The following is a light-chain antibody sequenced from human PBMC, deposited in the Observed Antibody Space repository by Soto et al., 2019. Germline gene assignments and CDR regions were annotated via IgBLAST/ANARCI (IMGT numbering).Light chain of an antibody. CDR2: DAS. CDR3: QQRTNWPTST. Sequence: EIVLTQSPATLSLSPGERATLSCRASQNVRSYLAWYQQKPGQAPRLLTHDASSRATGIPDRFSGSGSGTDFTLTISSLEPEDSAVYYCQQRTNWPTSTFGQGTRLEIK. J-gene: IGKJ5*01. CDR1: QNVRSY. V-gene: IGKV3-11*01.